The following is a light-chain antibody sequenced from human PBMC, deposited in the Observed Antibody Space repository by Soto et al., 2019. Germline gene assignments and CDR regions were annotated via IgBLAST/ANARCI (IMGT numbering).Light chain of an antibody. J-gene: IGKJ3*01. Sequence: ELVLTQSQGTLSLSPGERATLSWRASQSVSSSYVAWYKQKPGQAPRLRIYGASSRATGIPDRFSGSGAGTDCTLTISRLEPEDVAVYYCQQYGSSPVTFGPGTKVDIK. CDR2: GAS. CDR1: QSVSSSY. V-gene: IGKV3-20*01. CDR3: QQYGSSPVT.